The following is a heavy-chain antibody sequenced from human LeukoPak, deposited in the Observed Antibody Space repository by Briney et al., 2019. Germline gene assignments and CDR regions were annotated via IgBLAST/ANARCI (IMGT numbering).Heavy chain of an antibody. CDR3: AKSQNVVRYFDWLSDY. D-gene: IGHD3-9*01. V-gene: IGHV3-23*01. CDR2: ISGSGGST. Sequence: GGSLRLSCAASGFTFSSYAMGWVRQAPGKGLEWVSAISGSGGSTYYADSVKGRFTISRDNSKNTLYLQMNSLRAEDTAVYYCAKSQNVVRYFDWLSDYWGQGTLVTVSS. CDR1: GFTFSSYA. J-gene: IGHJ4*02.